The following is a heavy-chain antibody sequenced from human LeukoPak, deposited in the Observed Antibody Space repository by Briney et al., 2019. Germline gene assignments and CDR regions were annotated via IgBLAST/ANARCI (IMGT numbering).Heavy chain of an antibody. CDR2: ISAYNGNT. J-gene: IGHJ4*02. CDR3: ARCRKGEVVVAATAVDY. V-gene: IGHV1-18*01. D-gene: IGHD2-15*01. CDR1: GYTFTSYG. Sequence: ASVKVSCKASGYTFTSYGISWVRQAPGQGLEWMGWISAYNGNTNYAQKLQGRVTMTTDTSTSTAYMELRSLRSDDTAVYYCARCRKGEVVVAATAVDYWGQGTLVTVSS.